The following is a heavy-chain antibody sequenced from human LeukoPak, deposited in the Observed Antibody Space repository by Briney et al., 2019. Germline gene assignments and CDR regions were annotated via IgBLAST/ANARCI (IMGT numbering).Heavy chain of an antibody. Sequence: HPGGSLRLSCAASGSTFSDQYMDWVRQAPGKGLQWVGRIGSKPSRYTTEYAASVKGRFTISRDDSKNSLYLQMNSLKTEDTALYYCTRGYSGGSVYAFDIWGQGTMVTVSS. V-gene: IGHV3-72*01. CDR3: TRGYSGGSVYAFDI. J-gene: IGHJ3*02. CDR1: GSTFSDQY. D-gene: IGHD1-26*01. CDR2: IGSKPSRYTT.